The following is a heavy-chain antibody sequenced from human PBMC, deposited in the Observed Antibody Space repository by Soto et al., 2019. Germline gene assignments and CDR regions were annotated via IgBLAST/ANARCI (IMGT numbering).Heavy chain of an antibody. CDR2: VTGSGSKT. J-gene: IGHJ4*02. CDR3: AKDASGYSSL. D-gene: IGHD6-19*01. CDR1: GFTFSSYA. V-gene: IGHV3-23*01. Sequence: SLRLSCAASGFTFSSYAMNWVRQAPGKGLEWVSTVTGSGSKTYYADSVKGRFTISRDNSKNTLYLEMNSLRGEDTAVYYCAKDASGYSSLWGQGTLVTSPQ.